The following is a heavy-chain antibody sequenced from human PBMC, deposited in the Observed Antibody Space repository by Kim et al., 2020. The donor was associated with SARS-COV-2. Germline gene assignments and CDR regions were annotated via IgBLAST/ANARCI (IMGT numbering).Heavy chain of an antibody. CDR3: ARGKYYGSGSYPLDAFDI. CDR1: GYTFTSYG. D-gene: IGHD3-10*01. Sequence: ASVKVSCKASGYTFTSYGISWVRQAPGQGLEWMGWISAYNGNTNYAQKLQGRVTMTTDTSTSTAYMELRSLRSDDTAVYYCARGKYYGSGSYPLDAFDIWGKGTMVTVSS. V-gene: IGHV1-18*01. CDR2: ISAYNGNT. J-gene: IGHJ3*02.